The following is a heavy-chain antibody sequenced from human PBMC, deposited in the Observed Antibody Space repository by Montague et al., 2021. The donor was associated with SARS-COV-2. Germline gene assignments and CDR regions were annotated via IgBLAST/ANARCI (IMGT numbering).Heavy chain of an antibody. CDR2: IYYSGST. J-gene: IGHJ5*02. D-gene: IGHD6-19*01. CDR1: GGSISSSSYY. Sequence: SETLSLTCTVSGGSISSSSYYWGWIRQPPGKGLEWIGSIYYSGSTYYNPSLKSRVTISVDTSKNQFSLKLSSVTAADTAVYYCARQGRKWLVRIDWFDPWGQGTLVTVSS. CDR3: ARQGRKWLVRIDWFDP. V-gene: IGHV4-39*01.